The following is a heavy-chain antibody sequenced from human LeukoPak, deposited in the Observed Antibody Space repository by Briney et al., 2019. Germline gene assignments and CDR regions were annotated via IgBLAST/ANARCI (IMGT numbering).Heavy chain of an antibody. CDR2: TTGSGATT. V-gene: IGHV3-23*01. Sequence: AGGPLRLSCAASGFTFSSYVMTWLRQAPGKGLEWVTTTTGSGATTDYADSVKRRFTISRDNSKHTLSLQMNSLRAEDTSVYYCARSWYFDLWGRGTLVTVSS. CDR1: GFTFSSYV. J-gene: IGHJ2*01. CDR3: ARSWYFDL.